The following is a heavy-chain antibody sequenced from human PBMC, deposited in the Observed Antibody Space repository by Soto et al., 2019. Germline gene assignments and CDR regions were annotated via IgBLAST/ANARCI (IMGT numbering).Heavy chain of an antibody. V-gene: IGHV3-23*01. Sequence: EVQLLDSGGGLVQPGGSLRLSCAASGFTFSIYAMSWVRQAPGEGLERVSSISGSGGSTYYADSVKGRFTISRDNSKNTVYLHMNSLRAEDTALYYCATESSRGGVGHLDYWGQGTLVTVSS. J-gene: IGHJ4*02. CDR1: GFTFSIYA. CDR2: ISGSGGST. D-gene: IGHD3-16*01. CDR3: ATESSRGGVGHLDY.